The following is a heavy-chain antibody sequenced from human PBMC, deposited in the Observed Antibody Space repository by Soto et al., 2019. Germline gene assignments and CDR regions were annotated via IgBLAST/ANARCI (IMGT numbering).Heavy chain of an antibody. CDR3: ARLGIAAAGKGDWFDP. D-gene: IGHD6-13*01. CDR2: IYPGDSDT. J-gene: IGHJ5*02. Sequence: GESLKISFKGSGYSFTSYLICWVRQMPGKGLEWMGIIYPGDSDTRYSPSFQGQVTISDDKSISTAYLQWSSLKASDTAMYYCARLGIAAAGKGDWFDPGGQGTMVTVSA. V-gene: IGHV5-51*01. CDR1: GYSFTSYL.